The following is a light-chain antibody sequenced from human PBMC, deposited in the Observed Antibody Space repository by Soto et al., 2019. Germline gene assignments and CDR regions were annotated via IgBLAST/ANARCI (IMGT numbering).Light chain of an antibody. CDR3: QHYNNWLGA. V-gene: IGKV3-11*01. Sequence: EIGLSQSPATLSLSRGERATLSCRASQSISRYLAWYQQKPGQAPRLLIYDASNRATGIPVRFSGSGSGTEFTLTISSLQSEDFAVYYCQHYNNWLGAFGGR. CDR2: DAS. J-gene: IGKJ4*01. CDR1: QSISRY.